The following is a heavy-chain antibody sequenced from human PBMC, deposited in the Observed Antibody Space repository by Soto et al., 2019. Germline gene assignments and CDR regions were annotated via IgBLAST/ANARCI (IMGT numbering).Heavy chain of an antibody. CDR2: TSHDGTNK. D-gene: IGHD5-12*01. CDR1: GFTFSRYG. CDR3: AKETVATIRPTRIYYYYGLDV. J-gene: IGHJ6*02. Sequence: QVQLVESGGGVVQPGRSLRLSCATSGFTFSRYGIHWVRRAPGKGLEWVAVTSHDGTNKYYTDSVKGRFIISRDNSKNTLYLEMNSLRAEDTAVYYCAKETVATIRPTRIYYYYGLDVWGQGTTVSVSS. V-gene: IGHV3-30*18.